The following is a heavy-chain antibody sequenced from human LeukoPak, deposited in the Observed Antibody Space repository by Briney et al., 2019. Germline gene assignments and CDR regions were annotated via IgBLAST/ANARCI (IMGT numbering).Heavy chain of an antibody. CDR1: GFTFDDYA. J-gene: IGHJ5*01. V-gene: IGHV3-9*03. CDR3: AKGSSGWYGDWFDP. CDR2: ISWNSGSI. Sequence: GRSLRLSCAASGFTFDDYAMHWVRQAPGKGLEWVSGISWNSGSIGYADSVKGRSTISRDNAKNSLYLQMNSLRAEDMALYYCAKGSSGWYGDWFDPWGQGTLVTVSS. D-gene: IGHD6-19*01.